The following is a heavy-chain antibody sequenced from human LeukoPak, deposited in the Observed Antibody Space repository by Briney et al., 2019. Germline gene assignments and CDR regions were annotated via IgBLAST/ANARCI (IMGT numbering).Heavy chain of an antibody. CDR2: ISAYNGNT. CDR1: GYIFSSYG. J-gene: IGHJ4*02. V-gene: IGHV1-18*01. D-gene: IGHD3-3*01. Sequence: HEASVKVSCKASGYIFSSYGINWMRQAPGQGLEWMGWISAYNGNTNYAQKLQGRVTMTTDTSTSTAYMELRSLRSDDTAVYYCAVGLDFWSGSWTPALDYWGQGTLVTVSS. CDR3: AVGLDFWSGSWTPALDY.